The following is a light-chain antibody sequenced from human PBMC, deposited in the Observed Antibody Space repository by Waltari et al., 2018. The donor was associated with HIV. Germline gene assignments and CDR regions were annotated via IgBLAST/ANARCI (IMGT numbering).Light chain of an antibody. Sequence: QSALTQPASVSGSPGQSITLSCTGTSSDGGGYNLVSWYQQHPGKAPKLMIYEVSKRPSGVSNRFSGSKSGNTASLTISGLQAEDEADYYCCAYAGSTTYVIFGGGTKLTVL. CDR1: SSDGGGYNL. CDR3: CAYAGSTTYVI. CDR2: EVS. J-gene: IGLJ2*01. V-gene: IGLV2-23*02.